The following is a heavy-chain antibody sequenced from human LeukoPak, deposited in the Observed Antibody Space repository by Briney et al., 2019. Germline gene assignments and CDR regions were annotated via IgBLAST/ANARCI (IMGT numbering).Heavy chain of an antibody. V-gene: IGHV3-21*01. D-gene: IGHD6-13*01. CDR3: ASQGSSSWYLYFDY. CDR2: ISSSSSYI. J-gene: IGHJ4*02. CDR1: GFTFSSYS. Sequence: PGGSLRLSCAASGFTFSSYSMNWVRQAPGKGLEWVSSISSSSSYIYYADSVKGRFTISRDNAKNSLYLQLNSLRAEDTAVYYCASQGSSSWYLYFDYWGQGTLVTVSS.